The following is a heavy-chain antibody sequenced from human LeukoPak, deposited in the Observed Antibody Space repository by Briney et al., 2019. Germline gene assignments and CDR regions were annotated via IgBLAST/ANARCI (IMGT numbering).Heavy chain of an antibody. Sequence: PGGSLRLSCAASGFTFSSYWMSWVRQAPGKGRDWVANIKQDGSEKYYVDSVKGRFTISRDNAKNSLSLQMNSLRAEDTAVYYCARARIAARNYYYYYMDVWGKGTTVTVSS. CDR2: IKQDGSEK. CDR1: GFTFSSYW. J-gene: IGHJ6*03. CDR3: ARARIAARNYYYYYMDV. V-gene: IGHV3-7*01. D-gene: IGHD6-6*01.